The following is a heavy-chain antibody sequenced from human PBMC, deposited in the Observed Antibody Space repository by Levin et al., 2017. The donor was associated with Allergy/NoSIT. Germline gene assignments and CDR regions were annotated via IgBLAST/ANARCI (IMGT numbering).Heavy chain of an antibody. CDR1: GYTFTNYY. Sequence: ASVKVSCKASGYTFTNYYIHWVRQAPGQGLEWMGAINPSGGSTTYAQKFQGRVTMTRDTSTSTVYMELSSLRFEDTAVYYCARDVIAVAGIVDYWGQGTLVTVSS. CDR2: INPSGGST. J-gene: IGHJ4*02. V-gene: IGHV1-46*01. D-gene: IGHD6-19*01. CDR3: ARDVIAVAGIVDY.